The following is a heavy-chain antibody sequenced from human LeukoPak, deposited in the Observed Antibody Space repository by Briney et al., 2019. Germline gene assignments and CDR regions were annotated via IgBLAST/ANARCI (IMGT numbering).Heavy chain of an antibody. CDR2: IIPIFGTA. Sequence: SVKVSCKASGGTFSSYAISWVRQAPGQGLEWMGGIIPIFGTANYAQKFRGRVTITADESTSTAYMELSSLRSEDTAVYYCARDLGHYYGSGSYLNWFDPWGQGTLVTVSS. D-gene: IGHD3-10*01. CDR3: ARDLGHYYGSGSYLNWFDP. V-gene: IGHV1-69*01. CDR1: GGTFSSYA. J-gene: IGHJ5*02.